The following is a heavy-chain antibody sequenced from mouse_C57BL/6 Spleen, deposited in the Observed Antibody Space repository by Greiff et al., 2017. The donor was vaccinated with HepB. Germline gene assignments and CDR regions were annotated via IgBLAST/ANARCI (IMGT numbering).Heavy chain of an antibody. J-gene: IGHJ2*01. CDR3: ARILTAQATTYYFDY. CDR2: IHPNSGST. V-gene: IGHV1-64*01. CDR1: GYTFTSYW. D-gene: IGHD3-2*02. Sequence: VQLQQPGAELVKPGASVKLSCKASGYTFTSYWMHWVKQRPGQGLEWIGMIHPNSGSTNYNEKFKSKATLTVDKSSSTAYMQLSSLTSEDSAVYYCARILTAQATTYYFDYWGQGTTLTVSS.